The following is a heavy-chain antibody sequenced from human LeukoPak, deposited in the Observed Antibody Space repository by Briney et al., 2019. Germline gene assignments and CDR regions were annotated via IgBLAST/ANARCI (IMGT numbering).Heavy chain of an antibody. D-gene: IGHD3-10*01. CDR1: GFTVSSNY. V-gene: IGHV3-53*01. Sequence: GGCLRLSFSASGFTVSSNYISWVRQTAGKGLGWVSVIYSGGSTYYADSVKGRFTISRDNSKNTLYLQMNSLRAEDTAVYYCASSTGPKYYFDYWGQGTLVTVSS. CDR3: ASSTGPKYYFDY. CDR2: IYSGGST. J-gene: IGHJ4*02.